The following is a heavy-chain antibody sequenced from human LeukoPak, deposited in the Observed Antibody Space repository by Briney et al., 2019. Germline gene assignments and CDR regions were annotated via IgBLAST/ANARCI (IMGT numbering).Heavy chain of an antibody. Sequence: GGSLRPSCVASGFTFRSYAMNWVRQALEKGLEWVSSLSGGGGGTYYADSVKGRFTISRDNSKSTLYLQMKSLRAEDTAVYFCAKSDAYDTTYYFDFWGQGTLVTVSS. CDR1: GFTFRSYA. V-gene: IGHV3-23*01. CDR2: LSGGGGGT. CDR3: AKSDAYDTTYYFDF. D-gene: IGHD3-22*01. J-gene: IGHJ4*02.